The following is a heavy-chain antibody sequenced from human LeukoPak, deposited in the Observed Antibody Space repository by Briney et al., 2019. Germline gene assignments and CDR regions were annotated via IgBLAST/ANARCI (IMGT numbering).Heavy chain of an antibody. V-gene: IGHV3-74*01. J-gene: IGHJ6*02. Sequence: GGSLRLSCVASEFTFSSYWMHWVRQAPGKGPVWVSRIDSDGSSTTYADSVKGRFTISRDNAKNTLYLQMNSLRAEDTAVYYRARGRTYYYYGMDVWGQGTTVIVSS. CDR1: EFTFSSYW. CDR3: ARGRTYYYYGMDV. CDR2: IDSDGSST.